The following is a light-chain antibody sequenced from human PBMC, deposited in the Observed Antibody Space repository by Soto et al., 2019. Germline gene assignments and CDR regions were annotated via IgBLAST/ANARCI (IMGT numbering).Light chain of an antibody. J-gene: IGLJ2*01. CDR1: SSDVGGYNY. CDR3: SSYTTRRTLYVV. Sequence: QSALTQPASVSGSPGQSITISCTGTSSDVGGYNYVSWYQQHPGKAPKLMIYDVTNRPSGVSNRFSGSKSGDTASLTISGRQGEDEADYYCSSYTTRRTLYVVFGGGTKLTVL. V-gene: IGLV2-14*01. CDR2: DVT.